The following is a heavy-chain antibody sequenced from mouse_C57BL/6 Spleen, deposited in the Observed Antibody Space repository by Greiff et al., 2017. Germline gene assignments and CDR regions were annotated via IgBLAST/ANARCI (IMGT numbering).Heavy chain of an antibody. Sequence: VQLQQPGAELVKPGASVKMSCKASGYTFTSYWITWVKQRPGQGLEWIGDIYPGSGSTNYNEKFKSKATLTVDTSSSTAYMQLSSLTSEDSAVYYCARADYSNYGDYAMDYWGQGTSVTVSS. CDR2: IYPGSGST. CDR1: GYTFTSYW. D-gene: IGHD2-5*01. V-gene: IGHV1-55*01. CDR3: ARADYSNYGDYAMDY. J-gene: IGHJ4*01.